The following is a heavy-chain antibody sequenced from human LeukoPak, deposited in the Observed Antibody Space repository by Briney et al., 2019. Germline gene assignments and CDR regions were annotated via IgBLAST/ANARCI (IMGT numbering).Heavy chain of an antibody. J-gene: IGHJ6*02. V-gene: IGHV4-59*01. D-gene: IGHD3-3*01. CDR3: ARVPRYYDFWSGYYYGMDV. Sequence: PSETLSLTCTVSGGSISSYYWSWIRQPPGKGLEWIGYIYYSGSTNSNPSLKSRVTISVDTSKNQFSLKLSSVTAADTAVYYCARVPRYYDFWSGYYYGMDVWGQGTTVTVSS. CDR1: GGSISSYY. CDR2: IYYSGST.